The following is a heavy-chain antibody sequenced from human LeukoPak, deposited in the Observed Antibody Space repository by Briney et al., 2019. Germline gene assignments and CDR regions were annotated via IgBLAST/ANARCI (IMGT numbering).Heavy chain of an antibody. D-gene: IGHD1-26*01. CDR1: GFTFGNYA. J-gene: IGHJ4*02. Sequence: GGSLRLSCEASGFTFGNYAIHWVRQVPGEGLEWVAIITHNGGTQYYADSVKGRFTISRDNSQSTVFLRMNSLRPEDTAVYYCARDAQSGAFSDFDYWGQGILVTVSS. V-gene: IGHV3-30-3*01. CDR2: ITHNGGTQ. CDR3: ARDAQSGAFSDFDY.